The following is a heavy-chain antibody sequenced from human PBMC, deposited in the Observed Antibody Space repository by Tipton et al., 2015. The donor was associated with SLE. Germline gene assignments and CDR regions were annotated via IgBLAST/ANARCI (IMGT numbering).Heavy chain of an antibody. V-gene: IGHV4-59*01. J-gene: IGHJ3*02. CDR1: GGSISSYY. CDR2: IYYSGST. CDR3: ATLGPDDAFDI. D-gene: IGHD3-16*01. Sequence: TLSLTCTVSGGSISSYYWSWIRQPPGKGLEWIGYIYYSGSTNYNPSLKSRVTISVDTSKNQFSLKLSSVTAADTAVYYCATLGPDDAFDIWGQGTMVTVSS.